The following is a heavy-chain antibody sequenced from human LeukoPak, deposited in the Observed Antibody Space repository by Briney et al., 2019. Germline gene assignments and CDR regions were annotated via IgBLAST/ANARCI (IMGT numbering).Heavy chain of an antibody. Sequence: PGGSLRLSCEASGFTFSNYAMNWVRQAPGKGLEWVSAFSVSSGRTYYADSVKGRFTISRDISKNTLFLQMNSLRAEDTAIYYCAKDGYGSGSHAMDYWGQGTLVTVSS. CDR2: FSVSSGRT. J-gene: IGHJ4*02. CDR3: AKDGYGSGSHAMDY. V-gene: IGHV3-23*01. CDR1: GFTFSNYA. D-gene: IGHD3-10*01.